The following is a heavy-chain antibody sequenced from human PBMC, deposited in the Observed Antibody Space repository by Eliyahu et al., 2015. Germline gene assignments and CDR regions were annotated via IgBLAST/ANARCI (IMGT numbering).Heavy chain of an antibody. CDR3: ARLSPIALVIVNTYNWFAP. J-gene: IGHJ5*02. CDR1: XYXFDTFX. Sequence: VQSGAEVKKSGDXLKISCXGSXYXFDTFXIGXXRQXPGKGLEWMGMIRPYDSKIKYNPSFEGHVTISAAPPTNTAYLQWSSLTASDTAMYFCARLSPIALVIVNTYNWFAPWGQGTLVTVSS. V-gene: IGHV5-51*04. CDR2: IRPYDSKI. D-gene: IGHD3-22*01.